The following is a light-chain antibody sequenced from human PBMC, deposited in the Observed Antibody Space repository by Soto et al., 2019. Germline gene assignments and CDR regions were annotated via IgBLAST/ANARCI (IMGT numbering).Light chain of an antibody. CDR2: GAS. J-gene: IGKJ4*01. CDR1: QSVSSSY. CDR3: QQYGRPPLT. V-gene: IGKV3-20*01. Sequence: EVVLTQSPGTLSLSPGERATLSCRASQSVSSSYFAWYQQKPGQAPRLLIYGASSRATGIPDRCSGSGSGTDFTLTISRLEPEDFAVYYCQQYGRPPLTFGEGTKVEIK.